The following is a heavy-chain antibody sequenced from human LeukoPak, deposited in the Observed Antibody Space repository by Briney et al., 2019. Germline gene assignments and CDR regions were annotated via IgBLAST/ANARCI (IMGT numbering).Heavy chain of an antibody. CDR2: INPNSGGT. D-gene: IGHD3-10*01. J-gene: IGHJ4*02. CDR3: ARGPYYYGSGYDY. CDR1: GYTFTGYY. Sequence: EASVTVSCKASGYTFTGYYMHWVRQAPGQGLEWMGWINPNSGGTNYAQKFQGRVTMTRDTSISTAYMELSRLRSDDTAVYYCARGPYYYGSGYDYWGQGTLVTVSS. V-gene: IGHV1-2*02.